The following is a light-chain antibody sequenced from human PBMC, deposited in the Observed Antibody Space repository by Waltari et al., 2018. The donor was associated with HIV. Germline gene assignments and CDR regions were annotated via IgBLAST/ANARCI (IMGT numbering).Light chain of an antibody. CDR2: EVT. CDR3: SSYAGGNNLV. J-gene: IGLJ2*01. V-gene: IGLV2-8*01. CDR1: SSDVGGYNF. Sequence: QSALTQPPSASGSPGQSVTISCTGTSSDVGGYNFVSWYQQHPGKAPKLMIFEVTNPPSGVPARFSGSKTGNPASLTVSGLQADDEADYYCSSYAGGNNLVFGGGTKLTVL.